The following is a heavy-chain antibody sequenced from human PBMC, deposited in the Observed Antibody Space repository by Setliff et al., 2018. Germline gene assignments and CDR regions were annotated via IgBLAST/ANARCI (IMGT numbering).Heavy chain of an antibody. CDR2: INGDATIT. D-gene: IGHD7-27*01. V-gene: IGHV3-74*01. CDR1: GFRFSDLY. CDR3: AALDWGENFYNVDA. Sequence: PGGSLRLSCAASGFRFSDLYMSWVRQVPGKGLEWLSRINGDATITNYADSVKGRFTIPRDNGRNTLYLQINSLRGEDTGVYFCAALDWGENFYNVDAWGKGTTVTVSS. J-gene: IGHJ6*03.